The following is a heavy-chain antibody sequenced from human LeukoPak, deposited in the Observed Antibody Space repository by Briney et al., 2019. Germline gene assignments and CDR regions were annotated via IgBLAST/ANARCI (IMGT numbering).Heavy chain of an antibody. Sequence: GGSLRLSCAAPGFTFSSYWMSWVRQAPGKGLEWVANIKQDGSEKYYVASVKGRFTISRDNAKNSLYLQMNRLRAEDTAVYYCAKRGLAAALFRWGQGTLVTVSS. V-gene: IGHV3-7*03. J-gene: IGHJ4*02. CDR3: AKRGLAAALFR. D-gene: IGHD6-13*01. CDR1: GFTFSSYW. CDR2: IKQDGSEK.